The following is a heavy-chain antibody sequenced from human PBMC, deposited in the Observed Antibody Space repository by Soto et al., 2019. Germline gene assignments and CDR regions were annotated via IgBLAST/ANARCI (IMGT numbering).Heavy chain of an antibody. CDR2: ISSSSSTI. J-gene: IGHJ3*02. CDR3: ARDPYYYDSSGYFGDAFDI. Sequence: LSLSCAASGFTFSSYSMNWVRQAPGKGLEWVSYISSSSSTIYYADSVKGRFTISRDNAKNSLYLQMNSLRDEDTAVYYCARDPYYYDSSGYFGDAFDIWGQGTMVTVSS. D-gene: IGHD3-22*01. CDR1: GFTFSSYS. V-gene: IGHV3-48*02.